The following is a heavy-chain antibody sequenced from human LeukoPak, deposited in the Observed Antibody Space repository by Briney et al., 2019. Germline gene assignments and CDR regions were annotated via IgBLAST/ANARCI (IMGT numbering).Heavy chain of an antibody. V-gene: IGHV3-33*01. CDR1: GFTFSSYG. D-gene: IGHD6-13*01. CDR3: ARGRLVAAAGLFDY. J-gene: IGHJ4*02. CDR2: IWYDGSNK. Sequence: GRSLRLSCAASGFTFSSYGMHWVRQAPGKGLEWVAVIWYDGSNKYYADSVKGRFTISRDNSKNTLYLQMNSLRAEDTAVYYCARGRLVAAAGLFDYWGQGTLVTVSS.